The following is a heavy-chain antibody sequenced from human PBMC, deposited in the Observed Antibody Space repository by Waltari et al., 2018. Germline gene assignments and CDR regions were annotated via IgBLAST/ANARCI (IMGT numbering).Heavy chain of an antibody. CDR3: ARMYGSYSPYY. Sequence: EVQLVESGGGLVQPGGSLRLSCAASGLPFSSYWMRCVRQAPGKGLEWVANIKQDGSEKYYVDSVKGRFTISRDNAKNSLYLQMNSLRAEDTAVYYCARMYGSYSPYYWGQGTLVTVSS. V-gene: IGHV3-7*01. CDR2: IKQDGSEK. D-gene: IGHD1-26*01. CDR1: GLPFSSYW. J-gene: IGHJ4*02.